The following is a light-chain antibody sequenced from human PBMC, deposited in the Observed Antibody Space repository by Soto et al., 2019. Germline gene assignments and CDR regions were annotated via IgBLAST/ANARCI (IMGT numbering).Light chain of an antibody. CDR3: QQYNNWPPLT. V-gene: IGKV3-15*01. CDR1: QSVSSN. CDR2: GAS. J-gene: IGKJ4*02. Sequence: DIVMTQSPATPSVSPGERATLSCRASQSVSSNLAWYQQKPGQAPRLLIYGASTSATGVPARFSGSGSGTEFTLTISSLQSEDFAVYYCQQYNNWPPLTFGGGTKVEIK.